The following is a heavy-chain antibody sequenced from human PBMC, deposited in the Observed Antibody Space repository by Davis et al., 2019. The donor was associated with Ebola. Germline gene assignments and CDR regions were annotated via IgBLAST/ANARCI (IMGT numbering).Heavy chain of an antibody. CDR2: FDREDGER. D-gene: IGHD2-8*01. V-gene: IGHV1-24*01. CDR1: DYTLREIS. J-gene: IGHJ4*02. Sequence: SVKVSCMVSDYTLREISMHWARQAPGKGLEWMGGFDREDGERIYAQKFLGRVTMTEDTSTATAYMELSSLRSEDTAVYYCAKDAGYCTNGVCYLGMENYWGQGTLVTVSS. CDR3: AKDAGYCTNGVCYLGMENY.